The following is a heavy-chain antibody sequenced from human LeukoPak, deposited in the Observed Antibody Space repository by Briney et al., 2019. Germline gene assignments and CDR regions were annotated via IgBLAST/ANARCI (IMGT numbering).Heavy chain of an antibody. J-gene: IGHJ4*02. CDR3: ARDPGGSYDY. CDR1: GFTFSSYA. V-gene: IGHV3-23*01. Sequence: GGSLRLSCAASGFTFSSYAMSWVRQAPGKGLEWVSAISGSGGSTYYADSVKGRFTVSRDNSKNTLFLQMNSLRADDAAIYFCARDPGGSYDYWGQGTLVTVSS. CDR2: ISGSGGST. D-gene: IGHD1-26*01.